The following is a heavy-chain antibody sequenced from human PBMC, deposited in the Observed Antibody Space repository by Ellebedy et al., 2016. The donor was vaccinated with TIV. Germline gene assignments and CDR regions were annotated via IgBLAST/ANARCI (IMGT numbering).Heavy chain of an antibody. V-gene: IGHV4-59*08. D-gene: IGHD2-2*01. CDR1: GGSITGYY. Sequence: SETLSLTCTVSGGSITGYYWDWVRQPPGKALEWIGHIHHSGSTNYNPSLESRVTISVDTSKNQLSLKLSSVTAADAAVYYCARLGYCRSNWCLSDSWGQGTLVTVSS. J-gene: IGHJ4*02. CDR3: ARLGYCRSNWCLSDS. CDR2: IHHSGST.